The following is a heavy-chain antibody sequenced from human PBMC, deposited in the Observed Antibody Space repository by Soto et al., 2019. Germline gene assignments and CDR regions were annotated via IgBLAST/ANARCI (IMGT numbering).Heavy chain of an antibody. V-gene: IGHV3-23*01. CDR3: AKDSVPTPTDGMDV. D-gene: IGHD6-19*01. CDR1: GFTFSSYA. J-gene: IGHJ6*02. CDR2: ISGSGGST. Sequence: RGSLRLSCAASGFTFSSYAMSWVRQAPGKGLEWVSAISGSGGSTYYADSVKGRFTISRDNSKNTLYLQMNSLRAEDTAVYYCAKDSVPTPTDGMDVWGQGTTVTVSS.